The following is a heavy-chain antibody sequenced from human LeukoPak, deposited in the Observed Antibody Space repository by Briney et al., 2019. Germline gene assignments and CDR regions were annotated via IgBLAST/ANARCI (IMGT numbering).Heavy chain of an antibody. V-gene: IGHV3-23*01. CDR2: ISGSGGST. CDR1: GITLSSFA. Sequence: GSLRLSCAASGITLSSFAMSWVPPAPGKGLEWVSGISGSGGSTYYADSVEGRFTISRDNSKNTLYLQMNSLRAEDTAVYYCAKKGNLLTVCTYFDYWGQGTLVTVSS. J-gene: IGHJ4*01. D-gene: IGHD3-9*01. CDR3: AKKGNLLTVCTYFDY.